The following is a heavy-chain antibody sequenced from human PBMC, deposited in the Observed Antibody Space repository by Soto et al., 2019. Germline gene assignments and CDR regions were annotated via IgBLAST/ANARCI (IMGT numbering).Heavy chain of an antibody. D-gene: IGHD3-9*01. J-gene: IGHJ5*02. CDR3: ASGRSAGYYKRTWFYP. V-gene: IGHV4-31*03. Sequence: QVQLQESGQGLVKPSQTLSLTCTVSGGSVSRGGYYWIWLRQPPGKGLGWIGYLFPGGNRYYNLAPESRATISVDRSQNQFTLRLDSVTAEDTAVYFCASGRSAGYYKRTWFYPWSKRPLGTVSS. CDR2: LFPGGNR. CDR1: GGSVSRGGYY.